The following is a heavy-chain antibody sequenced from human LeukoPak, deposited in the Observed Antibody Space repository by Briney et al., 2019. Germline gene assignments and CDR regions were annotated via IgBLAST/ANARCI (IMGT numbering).Heavy chain of an antibody. J-gene: IGHJ3*02. Sequence: ASVKVSCKASGYTFTSYGISWVRQAPRQGLEWMGWISAYNGNTNYAQKLQSRVTMTTDTSTSTAYMELRSLRSDDTAVYYCARGGKIWFGELFDAFDIWGQGTMVTVSS. D-gene: IGHD3-10*01. CDR3: ARGGKIWFGELFDAFDI. CDR1: GYTFTSYG. V-gene: IGHV1-18*01. CDR2: ISAYNGNT.